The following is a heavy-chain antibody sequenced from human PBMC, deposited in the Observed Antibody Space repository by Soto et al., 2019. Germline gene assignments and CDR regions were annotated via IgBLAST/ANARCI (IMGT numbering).Heavy chain of an antibody. Sequence: PGGSLRLSWAASGFTFSSYAMHWVRQAPGKGLEWVAVISYDGSNKYYADSVKGRFTISRDNSKNTLYLQMNSLRAEDTAVYYCARDWRGSYGLREYYYYYYGMDVWGQGTTVTVSS. D-gene: IGHD5-18*01. CDR1: GFTFSSYA. V-gene: IGHV3-30-3*01. CDR3: ARDWRGSYGLREYYYYYYGMDV. CDR2: ISYDGSNK. J-gene: IGHJ6*02.